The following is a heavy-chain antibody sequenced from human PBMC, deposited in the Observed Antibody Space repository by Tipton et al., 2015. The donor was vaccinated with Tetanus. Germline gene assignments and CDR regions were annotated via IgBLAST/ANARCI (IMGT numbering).Heavy chain of an antibody. D-gene: IGHD3-16*01. CDR3: AKEIRPNDS. J-gene: IGHJ4*02. Sequence: SLRLSCAASGFTFRNYWMHWVRQAPGKGLVWVSRINGEASDTGYADSVKGRLSISRDNSKDTLYLQMHSLRVEDTAVYYCAKEIRPNDSWGQGTLVTVSS. CDR2: INGEASDT. V-gene: IGHV3-74*01. CDR1: GFTFRNYW.